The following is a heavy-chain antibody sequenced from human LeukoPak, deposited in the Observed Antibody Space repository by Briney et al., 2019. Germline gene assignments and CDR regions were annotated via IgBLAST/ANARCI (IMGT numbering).Heavy chain of an antibody. CDR3: ARVGDGYKYDY. CDR1: GGTFSSYA. V-gene: IGHV1-69*04. J-gene: IGHJ4*02. D-gene: IGHD5-24*01. CDR2: IIPILGIA. Sequence: SVKVSCKASGGTFSSYAISWVRQAPGQGLEWMGRIIPILGIANYAQEFQGRVTITADKSTSTAYMELSSLRSEDTAVYYCARVGDGYKYDYWGQGTLVTVSS.